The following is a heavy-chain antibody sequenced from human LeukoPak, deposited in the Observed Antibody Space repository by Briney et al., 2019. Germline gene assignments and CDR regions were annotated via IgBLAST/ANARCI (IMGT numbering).Heavy chain of an antibody. CDR3: AKSLGGSGSYYSLLDAFDI. CDR1: GFTFDDYA. D-gene: IGHD3-10*01. J-gene: IGHJ3*02. Sequence: GGSLRLSCAASGFTFDDYAMHWVRQAPGKGLEWVSGISWNSGSIGYADSVKGRFTISRDNAKSSLYLQMNSLRAEDTALYYCAKSLGGSGSYYSLLDAFDIWGQGTMVTVSS. V-gene: IGHV3-9*01. CDR2: ISWNSGSI.